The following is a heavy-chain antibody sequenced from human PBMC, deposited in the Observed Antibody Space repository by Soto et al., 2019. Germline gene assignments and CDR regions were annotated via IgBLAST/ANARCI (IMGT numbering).Heavy chain of an antibody. Sequence: EVQLVESGGGLVQPGGSLRLSCAASGFTFSSYAMNWVRQAPGKGLEWLSYISDSSSTIYYADSVKGRFTISRDNAKNSLYLQMNSLRADDTAVYYCARRGERESIESWGQETVVTVSS. D-gene: IGHD3-16*01. CDR1: GFTFSSYA. CDR2: ISDSSSTI. V-gene: IGHV3-48*03. CDR3: ARRGERESIES. J-gene: IGHJ5*02.